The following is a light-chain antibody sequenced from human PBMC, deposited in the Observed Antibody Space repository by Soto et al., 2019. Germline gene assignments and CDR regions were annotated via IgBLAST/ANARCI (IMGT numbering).Light chain of an antibody. CDR1: SSNIGAGYD. Sequence: QAVVTQPPSVSGAPGQRVTISCTGSSSNIGAGYDVHWYQQLPGTAPKLLIYGNNNRPSGVPDRFAGSKSGTSASLAITGVQAEDEADYYCQSYDRSLSGRVFGTGTKLTVL. V-gene: IGLV1-40*01. CDR2: GNN. CDR3: QSYDRSLSGRV. J-gene: IGLJ1*01.